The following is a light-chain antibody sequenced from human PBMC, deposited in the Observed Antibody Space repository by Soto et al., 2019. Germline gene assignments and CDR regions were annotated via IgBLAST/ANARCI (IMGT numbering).Light chain of an antibody. V-gene: IGLV1-40*01. CDR1: NSNIGAGYD. J-gene: IGLJ1*01. Sequence: QLVLTQPPSVSGAPGQRVTISCTGSNSNIGAGYDVHWYQQLPGTAPKLLIYGNSNRPSGVPDRFSGSKSGTSASLTITGLQAEDEADYYCQSYGDSLSGYVFGTGTQLTVL. CDR2: GNS. CDR3: QSYGDSLSGYV.